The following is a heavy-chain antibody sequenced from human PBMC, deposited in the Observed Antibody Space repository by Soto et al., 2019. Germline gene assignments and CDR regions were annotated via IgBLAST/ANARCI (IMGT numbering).Heavy chain of an antibody. CDR3: ARGVLEWLLRDSYYYYMDV. CDR1: GDSMSSSY. J-gene: IGHJ6*03. V-gene: IGHV4-59*01. Sequence: SETLSLTCTVSGDSMSSSYWNWIRQAPGKGLEWIGYTDDTGSTNYNPSLKSRVTISVDMSKNQYSLKLSSVTAADTAVYYCARGVLEWLLRDSYYYYMDVWGKGTTVTVSS. CDR2: TDDTGST. D-gene: IGHD3-3*01.